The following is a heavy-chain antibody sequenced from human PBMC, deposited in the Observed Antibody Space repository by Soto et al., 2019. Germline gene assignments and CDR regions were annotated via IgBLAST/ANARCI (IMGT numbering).Heavy chain of an antibody. CDR2: ISYDGSNK. CDR1: GFTFSSYA. D-gene: IGHD6-19*01. CDR3: VRDTSPYSSGWHNRHFDC. Sequence: QVQLVESGGGVVQPGRSLRLSCAASGFTFSSYAMHWVRQSPGKGLEWVAVISYDGSNKYYADSVKGRFTISRDNSKTLYLQMNSLRAEDTAVYYCVRDTSPYSSGWHNRHFDCWGQGTLVTVSS. V-gene: IGHV3-30-3*01. J-gene: IGHJ4*02.